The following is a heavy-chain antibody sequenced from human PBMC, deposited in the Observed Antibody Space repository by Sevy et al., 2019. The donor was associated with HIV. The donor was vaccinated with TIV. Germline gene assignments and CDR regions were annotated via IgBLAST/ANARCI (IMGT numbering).Heavy chain of an antibody. D-gene: IGHD3-10*01. Sequence: GGSLRLSCAASGFTFSSYAMHWVRQAPGKGLEWVAVISYDGSNKYYADSVKGRFTISRDNSENTLYLQMNSLRAEDTAVYYCARTGITMVRGVIIPDDYYYGMDVWGQGTTVTVSS. CDR3: ARTGITMVRGVIIPDDYYYGMDV. V-gene: IGHV3-30*04. CDR2: ISYDGSNK. CDR1: GFTFSSYA. J-gene: IGHJ6*02.